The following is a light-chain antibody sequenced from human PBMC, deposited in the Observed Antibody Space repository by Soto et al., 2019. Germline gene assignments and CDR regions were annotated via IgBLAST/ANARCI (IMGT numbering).Light chain of an antibody. CDR1: QGIRND. CDR3: QQHNSYPWT. CDR2: AAS. Sequence: DIQMTQSPSSLSASVGERVTITCRASQGIRNDLAWYQQKPVKAPKRLIYAASSLHSGVPSRFSGSGSGTEFTLTISSLQPEDFATYYCQQHNSYPWTFGQGTKVDI. V-gene: IGKV1-17*01. J-gene: IGKJ1*01.